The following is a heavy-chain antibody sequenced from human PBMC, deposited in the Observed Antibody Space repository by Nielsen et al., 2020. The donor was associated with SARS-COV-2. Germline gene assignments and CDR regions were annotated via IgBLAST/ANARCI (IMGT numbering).Heavy chain of an antibody. Sequence: LKISCAASGFTFDDYAMHWVRQAPGKGLEWVSGISWNSGSIGYADSVKGRFTISRDNAKNSLYLQMKSLRAEDTALYYCAKDMGYWGQGTLVTVSS. J-gene: IGHJ4*02. CDR1: GFTFDDYA. V-gene: IGHV3-9*01. CDR2: ISWNSGSI. CDR3: AKDMGY.